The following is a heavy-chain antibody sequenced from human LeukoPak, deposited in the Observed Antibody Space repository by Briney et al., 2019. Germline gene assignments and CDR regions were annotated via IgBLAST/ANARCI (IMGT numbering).Heavy chain of an antibody. CDR3: ASGCDLDI. D-gene: IGHD5-12*01. V-gene: IGHV3-30*02. CDR1: GFTFSSYG. CDR2: IRYDGSNK. J-gene: IGHJ3*02. Sequence: GGSLRLSCAASGFTFSSYGMHWVRQAPGKGLEWVAFIRYDGSNKYYADSVKGRFTISRDNSKNTLYLQMNSLRAEDTAVYSAASGCDLDIWGQGTMVTVSS.